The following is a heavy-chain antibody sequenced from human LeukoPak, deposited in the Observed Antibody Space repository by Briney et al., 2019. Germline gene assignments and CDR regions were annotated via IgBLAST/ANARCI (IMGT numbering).Heavy chain of an antibody. CDR3: ARVGLGEYYFDY. Sequence: AASVNVSCKASGYTFYSYDINWVRQATGQGLEWMGWMNPNSGNTGYAQKFQGRVTMTRNTSISTAYMELSSLRSEDTAVYYCARVGLGEYYFDYWGQGTLVTVSS. CDR2: MNPNSGNT. CDR1: GYTFYSYD. D-gene: IGHD3-16*01. J-gene: IGHJ4*02. V-gene: IGHV1-8*01.